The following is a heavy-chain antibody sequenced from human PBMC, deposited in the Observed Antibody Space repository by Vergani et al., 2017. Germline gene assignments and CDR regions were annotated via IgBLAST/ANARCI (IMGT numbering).Heavy chain of an antibody. CDR3: AKHIVVVPAAMGRDAFDI. D-gene: IGHD2-2*01. CDR2: IIPILGIA. Sequence: QVQLVQSGAEVKKPGSSVKVSCKASGGTFSSYAISWVRQAPGQGLEWMGRIIPILGIANYAQKFQGRVTITADKSTSTAYMELSSLRSEDTAVYYCAKHIVVVPAAMGRDAFDIWGQGTMVTVSS. J-gene: IGHJ3*02. CDR1: GGTFSSYA. V-gene: IGHV1-69*09.